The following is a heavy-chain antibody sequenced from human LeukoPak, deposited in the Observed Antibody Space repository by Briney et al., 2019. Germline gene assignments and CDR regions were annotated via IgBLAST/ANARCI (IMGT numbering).Heavy chain of an antibody. D-gene: IGHD5-18*01. Sequence: GGSLRLSCAASGFTFSDYYMSWTRQAPGKGLEWVAYIGGSTSRTNYADSVKGRFTISRDNAKNSLYLQMNSLRAEDTSVYYCEIAKGYKWDYWGQGTLVTVSS. CDR1: GFTFSDYY. CDR2: IGGSTSRT. V-gene: IGHV3-11*05. CDR3: EIAKGYKWDY. J-gene: IGHJ4*02.